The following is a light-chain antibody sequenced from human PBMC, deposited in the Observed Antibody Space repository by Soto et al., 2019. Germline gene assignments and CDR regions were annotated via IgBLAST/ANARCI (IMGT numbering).Light chain of an antibody. J-gene: IGLJ1*01. CDR2: DVN. CDR1: SSDLGTYDY. CDR3: CSFSPSGTHV. Sequence: QSVLTQPPSVSGSPGQSITFSCTGTSSDLGTYDYVSWHQQHPGKAPKLIIYDVNNRPSGVSSRFSGSKSGNTASLTISGLQTEDEADYYCCSFSPSGTHVFGTGTKV. V-gene: IGLV2-14*01.